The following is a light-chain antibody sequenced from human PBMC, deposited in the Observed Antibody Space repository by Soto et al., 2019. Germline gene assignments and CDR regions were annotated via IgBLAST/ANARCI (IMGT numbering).Light chain of an antibody. V-gene: IGKV3-20*01. J-gene: IGKJ1*01. CDR2: NAS. CDR1: QSVSSSY. Sequence: EIVLTQSPGTLSLSPGERATLPCRASQSVSSSYLAWYQQKPGQAPRLLIYNASSRATGIPDRFSGSGSGTDFTLTISSLQPDDFATYYCQHYNSYSEAFGQGTKVDIK. CDR3: QHYNSYSEA.